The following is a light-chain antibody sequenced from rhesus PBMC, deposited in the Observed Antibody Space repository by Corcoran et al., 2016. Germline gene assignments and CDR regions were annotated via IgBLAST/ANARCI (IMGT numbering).Light chain of an antibody. CDR3: QQYSNWPLT. V-gene: IGKV3-42*03. Sequence: EIVMTQSPATLSLSPGERATLSCRASQIVSANLAWYQQKPGQAPSLLIYGSSNRATGIPDRFSASWSGTDFTLTIRSLEPEDFAFYFCQQYSNWPLTFGGGTKVEIK. CDR1: QIVSAN. J-gene: IGKJ4*01. CDR2: GSS.